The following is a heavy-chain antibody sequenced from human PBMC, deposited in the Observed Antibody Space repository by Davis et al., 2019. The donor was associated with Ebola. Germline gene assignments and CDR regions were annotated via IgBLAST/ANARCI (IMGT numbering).Heavy chain of an antibody. CDR1: GYTFTSYD. Sequence: ASVKVSCKASGYTFTSYDINWVRQATGQGLEWMGWINPNSGGTNYAQKFQNWVTMTRDTSINTAYMELSRLTSDDTAVYYCARGPNGMDVWGQGTTVTVSS. CDR3: ARGPNGMDV. V-gene: IGHV1-2*04. CDR2: INPNSGGT. J-gene: IGHJ6*02.